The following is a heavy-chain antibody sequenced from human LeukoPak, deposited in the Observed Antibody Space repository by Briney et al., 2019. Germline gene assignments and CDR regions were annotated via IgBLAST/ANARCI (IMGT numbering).Heavy chain of an antibody. CDR3: ATDRAWFDP. J-gene: IGHJ5*02. CDR1: GITFSTAW. D-gene: IGHD3-10*01. V-gene: IGHV3-15*01. Sequence: GGSLRLSCAASGITFSTAWMSWFRQAPGKGLGWVGRIKSKIGGATADYAAPVKDRFTISRDDSKNTLYLQMNSLKTEDTAVYYCATDRAWFDPWGQGTLVTVSS. CDR2: IKSKIGGATA.